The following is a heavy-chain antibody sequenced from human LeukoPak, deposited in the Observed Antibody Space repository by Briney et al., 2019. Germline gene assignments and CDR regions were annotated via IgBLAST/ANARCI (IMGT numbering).Heavy chain of an antibody. Sequence: SETLSLICTVSGGSISSSSYYWGWIRQPPGKGLEWIGSIYYSGSTYYNPSLKSRVTISVDTSKHPFSLKLSSVTAADTAVYYCAGLRGGATPFDYWGHGTLVTVSS. CDR1: GGSISSSSYY. CDR3: AGLRGGATPFDY. V-gene: IGHV4-39*01. J-gene: IGHJ4*01. D-gene: IGHD1-26*01. CDR2: IYYSGST.